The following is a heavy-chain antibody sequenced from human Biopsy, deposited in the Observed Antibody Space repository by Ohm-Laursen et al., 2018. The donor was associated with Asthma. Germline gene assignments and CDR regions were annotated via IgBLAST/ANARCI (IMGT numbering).Heavy chain of an antibody. Sequence: SDTLSLTCTVSGGSVSSGSYYWSWIRQPPGKGLAWVSYISYSGSTDYNPSLKSRLTISIDTSKNQFSLKLSSVTAADTAVYYCARVPTTLRYFDLWGRGTLVTVSS. CDR3: ARVPTTLRYFDL. V-gene: IGHV4-61*01. J-gene: IGHJ2*01. CDR1: GGSVSSGSYY. CDR2: ISYSGST. D-gene: IGHD2-15*01.